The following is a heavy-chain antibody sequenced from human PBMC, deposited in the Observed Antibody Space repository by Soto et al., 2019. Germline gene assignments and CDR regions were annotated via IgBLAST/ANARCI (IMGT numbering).Heavy chain of an antibody. D-gene: IGHD2-15*01. Sequence: GASVKVSCKASGYTFTSYDINWVRQATGQGLEWMGWMNPNSGNTGYAQKIQGRVTMTRNTSISTAYMELSSLRSEDTAVYYCAREGSLAQGGWWHRAFDIWGQGTMVTVSS. CDR2: MNPNSGNT. CDR3: AREGSLAQGGWWHRAFDI. J-gene: IGHJ3*02. CDR1: GYTFTSYD. V-gene: IGHV1-8*01.